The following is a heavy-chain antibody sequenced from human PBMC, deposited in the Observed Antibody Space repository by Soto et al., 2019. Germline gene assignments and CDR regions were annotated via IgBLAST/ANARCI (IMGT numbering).Heavy chain of an antibody. CDR2: INAGNGNT. J-gene: IGHJ6*03. CDR3: ARETVVVVPAAMFAYYYMDV. D-gene: IGHD2-2*01. CDR1: GYTFTSYA. Sequence: QVQLVQSGAEVKKPGASVKVSCKASGYTFTSYAMHWVRQAPGQRLEWMGWINAGNGNTKYSQKFQGRVTITRDTSASTAYMELSSLRSEDTAVYYCARETVVVVPAAMFAYYYMDVWGKGTTVTVSS. V-gene: IGHV1-3*01.